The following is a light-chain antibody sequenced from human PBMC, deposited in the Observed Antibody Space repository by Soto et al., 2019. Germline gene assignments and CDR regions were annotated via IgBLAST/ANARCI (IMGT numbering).Light chain of an antibody. CDR2: DAS. V-gene: IGKV3-11*01. CDR1: QSVSSY. CDR3: QQRSNWPPT. J-gene: IGKJ2*01. Sequence: EIVLTQSPATLSLSPGERATLSCRASQSVSSYLAWYQQKPGQAPRLLIYDASNRATGIPARFSGSGSGTDFPLTISSLEPEDFAFYYCQQRSNWPPTVGQGTKLEIK.